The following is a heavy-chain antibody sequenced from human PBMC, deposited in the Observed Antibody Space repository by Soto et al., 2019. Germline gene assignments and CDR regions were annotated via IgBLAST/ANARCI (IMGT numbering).Heavy chain of an antibody. CDR1: GFTFSSYA. CDR3: AKENGYSSSWFEFDY. V-gene: IGHV3-23*01. D-gene: IGHD6-13*01. CDR2: ISGGGGRT. J-gene: IGHJ4*02. Sequence: GGSLRLSCAASGFTFSSYAMNWVRQAPGKGLEWVSAISGGGGRTYYADSVKGRFTISRDNSRNTLYLQMISLRAEYMAVFYFAKENGYSSSWFEFDYWGQGTLVTVSS.